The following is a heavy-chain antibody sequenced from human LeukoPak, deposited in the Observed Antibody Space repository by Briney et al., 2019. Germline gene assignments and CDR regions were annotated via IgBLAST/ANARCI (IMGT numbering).Heavy chain of an antibody. D-gene: IGHD3-22*01. J-gene: IGHJ4*02. V-gene: IGHV3-21*01. CDR1: GFTFSSYG. CDR2: ISSSSSYI. Sequence: GGSLRLSCAASGFTFSSYGMHWVRQAPGKGLEWVSSISSSSSYIYHADSVKGRFTISRDNAKNSLYLQMNSLRAEDTAVYYCARGSGSGYPVDYWGQGTLVTVSS. CDR3: ARGSGSGYPVDY.